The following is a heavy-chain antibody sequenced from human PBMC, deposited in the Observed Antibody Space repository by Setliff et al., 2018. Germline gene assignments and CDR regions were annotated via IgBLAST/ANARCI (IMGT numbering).Heavy chain of an antibody. D-gene: IGHD5-12*01. CDR1: GYSLVTHY. J-gene: IGHJ4*02. CDR2: ISAYNGNT. V-gene: IGHV1-18*01. CDR3: ARQDGYNAPEFDY. Sequence: RPSVKVSCKASGYSLVTHYMHWVRQAPGQGLEWMGWISAYNGNTNYAQKLQGRVTMTTDTSTSTAYMELRSLRSDDTAVYYCARQDGYNAPEFDYWGQGTLVTVSS.